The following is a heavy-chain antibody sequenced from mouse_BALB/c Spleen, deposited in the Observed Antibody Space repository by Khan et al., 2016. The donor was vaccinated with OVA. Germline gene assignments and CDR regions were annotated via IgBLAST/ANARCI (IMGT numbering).Heavy chain of an antibody. CDR1: GYTFSSYW. D-gene: IGHD1-1*01. CDR3: SRGKYYGSSSWFAY. J-gene: IGHJ3*01. V-gene: IGHV1-9*01. Sequence: VELVESGAELMKPAASVKISCKATGYTFSSYWIEWVKQRPGHGLEWIGEILPGSNSSNYNARIKGKATITADTSSNTHYMQHRSLTSEDAAIYYCSRGKYYGSSSWFAYWGQGTLVTVSA. CDR2: ILPGSNSS.